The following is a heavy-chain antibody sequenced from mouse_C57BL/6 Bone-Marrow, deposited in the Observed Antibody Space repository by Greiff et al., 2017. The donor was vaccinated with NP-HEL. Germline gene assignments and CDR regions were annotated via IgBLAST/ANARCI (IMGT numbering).Heavy chain of an antibody. CDR3: ARDGGGMDY. CDR1: GFTFSDFY. CDR2: SRNKANDYTT. J-gene: IGHJ2*01. V-gene: IGHV7-1*01. D-gene: IGHD1-1*02. Sequence: EVKLVESGGGLVQSGRSLRLSCATSGFTFSDFYMEWVRQAPGKGLEWIAASRNKANDYTTEYSASVKGRFIVSRDTSQSILYLQMKALGAEDTAIYYCARDGGGMDYWGQGTTLTVSS.